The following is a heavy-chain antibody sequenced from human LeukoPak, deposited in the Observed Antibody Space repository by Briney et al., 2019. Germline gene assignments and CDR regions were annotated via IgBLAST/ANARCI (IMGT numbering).Heavy chain of an antibody. CDR2: IYYSGST. V-gene: IGHV4-59*01. CDR3: ARDQGSGWYNDAFDI. CDR1: GGSISSYY. Sequence: SETLSLTCTVSGGSISSYYWSWIRQPPGKGLEWIGYIYYSGSTNYNPSLKSRVTISVDTSKNQFSLKLSSVTAADTAVYYCARDQGSGWYNDAFDIWGQGTMVTVSS. J-gene: IGHJ3*02. D-gene: IGHD6-19*01.